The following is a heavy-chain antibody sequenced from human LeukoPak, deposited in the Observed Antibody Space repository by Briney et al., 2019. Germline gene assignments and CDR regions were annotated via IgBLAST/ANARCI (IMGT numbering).Heavy chain of an antibody. Sequence: SETLSLTCTVSGGSISSSSYYWGWIRQPPGKGLEWIGSIYYSGSTYYNPSLKSRVTISVDTSKNQFSLKLSSVTAADTAVYYCAREWGRYSYAYLDYWGQGTLVTVSS. CDR3: AREWGRYSYAYLDY. V-gene: IGHV4-39*07. J-gene: IGHJ4*02. D-gene: IGHD5-18*01. CDR1: GGSISSSSYY. CDR2: IYYSGST.